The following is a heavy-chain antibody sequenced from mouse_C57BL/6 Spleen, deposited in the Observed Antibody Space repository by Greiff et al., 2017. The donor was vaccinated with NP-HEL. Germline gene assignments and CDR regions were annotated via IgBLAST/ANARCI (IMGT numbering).Heavy chain of an antibody. Sequence: EVKLVESGGGLVKPGGSLKLSCAASGFTFSDYGMHWVRQAPEKGLEWVAYISSGSSTIYYADTVKGRFTISRDNAKNTLFLQMTRLRSEDTAMYYCARPFYGSSYVAWFAYWGQGTLVTVAA. J-gene: IGHJ3*01. CDR1: GFTFSDYG. CDR2: ISSGSSTI. V-gene: IGHV5-17*01. D-gene: IGHD1-1*01. CDR3: ARPFYGSSYVAWFAY.